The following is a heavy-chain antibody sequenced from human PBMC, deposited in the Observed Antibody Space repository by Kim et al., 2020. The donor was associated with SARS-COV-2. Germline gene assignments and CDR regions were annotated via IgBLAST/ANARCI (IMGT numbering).Heavy chain of an antibody. D-gene: IGHD6-19*01. CDR3: ARVLTSGWAYFDY. Sequence: GGSLRLSCAASGFTFSSYSMNWVRQAPGKGLEWISSISSSSSYIYYADSVKGRLTISRDNARASLYLQMNSLRAEDTAVYYCARVLTSGWAYFDYWGQG. CDR2: ISSSSSYI. V-gene: IGHV3-21*04. CDR1: GFTFSSYS. J-gene: IGHJ4*02.